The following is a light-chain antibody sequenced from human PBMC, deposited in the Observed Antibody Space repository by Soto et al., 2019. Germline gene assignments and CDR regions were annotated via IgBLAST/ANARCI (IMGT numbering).Light chain of an antibody. CDR3: QSYDSSLSGPVV. CDR2: GNS. Sequence: VVTQPPSVSGAPGQRVTISCTGSSSNIGAGYDVHWYQQLPGTAPKLLIYGNSNRPSGVPDRFSGSKSGTSASLAITGLQAEDEADYYCQSYDSSLSGPVVFGGGTKLTVL. J-gene: IGLJ2*01. CDR1: SSNIGAGYD. V-gene: IGLV1-40*01.